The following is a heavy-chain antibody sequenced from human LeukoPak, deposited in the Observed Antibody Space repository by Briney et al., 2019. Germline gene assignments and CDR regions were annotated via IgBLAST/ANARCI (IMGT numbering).Heavy chain of an antibody. CDR1: GFTFSSYS. Sequence: PGGSLRLSCAASGFTFSSYSMNWVRQAPGKGLEWVSSISSSSSYIYYADSVKGRFTISRDNAKNSLYLQMNSLRAEDTAVYYCASPLNYYDSSALGYWGQGTLVTVSS. V-gene: IGHV3-21*01. CDR3: ASPLNYYDSSALGY. CDR2: ISSSSSYI. J-gene: IGHJ4*02. D-gene: IGHD3-22*01.